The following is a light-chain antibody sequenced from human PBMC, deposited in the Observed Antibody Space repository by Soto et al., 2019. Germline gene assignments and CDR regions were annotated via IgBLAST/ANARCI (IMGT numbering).Light chain of an antibody. J-gene: IGKJ2*01. CDR1: QSISTS. V-gene: IGKV1-39*01. CDR3: QQSDHSPMYT. CDR2: AAT. Sequence: DIQMTQSPSSLSASVGDRVTITCRASQSISTSLNWYQQKPGIAPKLLIYAATTLQSGVPSRFRGSGSGTEFTLTISALQPEDFAPYYCQQSDHSPMYTFGQGTDLEIK.